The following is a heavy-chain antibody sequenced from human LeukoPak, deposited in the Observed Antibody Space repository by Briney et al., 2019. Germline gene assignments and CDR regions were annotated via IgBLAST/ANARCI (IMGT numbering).Heavy chain of an antibody. CDR1: GFTFNSYA. D-gene: IGHD5-24*01. J-gene: IGHJ6*03. CDR3: ARVCRDGYNGYYYYYYYMDV. V-gene: IGHV3-23*01. CDR2: ISDSGGRI. Sequence: GGSLRLSCAASGFTFNSYAMTWVRQAPGKGLEWVSLISDSGGRIYYADSVKGRFTISRDNSKNTLYLQMNSLRAEDTAVYYCARVCRDGYNGYYYYYYYMDVWGKGTTVTVSS.